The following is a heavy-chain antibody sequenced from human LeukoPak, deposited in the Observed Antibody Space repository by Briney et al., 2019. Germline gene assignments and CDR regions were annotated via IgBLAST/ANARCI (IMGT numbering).Heavy chain of an antibody. CDR1: GFTFSSYE. D-gene: IGHD5-12*01. CDR3: ARSIVKWLRAQGFDP. J-gene: IGHJ5*02. CDR2: ISSGGGTI. V-gene: IGHV3-48*03. Sequence: GSLRLSCAASGFTFSSYEMNWVRQAPGKGLEWISYISSGGGTIYYADSVKGRFTISRDNANSSLYLQMNSLRAEDTAVYYCARSIVKWLRAQGFDPWGQGTLVTVSS.